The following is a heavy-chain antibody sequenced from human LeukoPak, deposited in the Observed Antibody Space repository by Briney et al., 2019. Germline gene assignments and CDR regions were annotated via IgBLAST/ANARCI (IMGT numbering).Heavy chain of an antibody. J-gene: IGHJ4*02. CDR1: GFSFRDFW. Sequence: GGSLRLSCAASGFSFRDFWMTWVRQAPGKGLEWVTNINQGGSVKYYVDSVKGRFTISRDDAKSSLYVQMNSLRDEDTAVYYCARFGYSGWNLEYWGQGTLVTVSS. V-gene: IGHV3-7*01. CDR3: ARFGYSGWNLEY. CDR2: INQGGSVK. D-gene: IGHD5-12*01.